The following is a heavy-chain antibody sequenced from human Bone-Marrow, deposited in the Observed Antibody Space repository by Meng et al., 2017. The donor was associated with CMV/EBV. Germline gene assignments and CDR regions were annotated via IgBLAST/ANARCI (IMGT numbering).Heavy chain of an antibody. Sequence: GESLKISCTASGFTFSDYAMNWVRQAPGKGLERVSAINGRGNNTYYADSVKGRFTISRDNSKNTLFLQMNSLRAEDTAVYYCAKRGSYYYDSSGYYIPSPFDHWGQGTLVTVYS. CDR2: INGRGNNT. J-gene: IGHJ4*02. V-gene: IGHV3-23*01. D-gene: IGHD3-22*01. CDR3: AKRGSYYYDSSGYYIPSPFDH. CDR1: GFTFSDYA.